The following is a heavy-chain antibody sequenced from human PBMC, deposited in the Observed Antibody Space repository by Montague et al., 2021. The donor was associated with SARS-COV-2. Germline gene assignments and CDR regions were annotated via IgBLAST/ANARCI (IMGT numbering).Heavy chain of an antibody. Sequence: SETLSLTCEVSGGSIRSYYWSWIRQSPGKGLEWIGYVHYTGSTKYNPSLKTRVTLSLDTPKDHFSLRLNSVTAADTAMYYCARAQNTCFIANCVNYLDFWGLGAQVTVSS. V-gene: IGHV4-59*01. J-gene: IGHJ4*02. CDR2: VHYTGST. CDR1: GGSIRSYY. CDR3: ARAQNTCFIANCVNYLDF. D-gene: IGHD1-1*01.